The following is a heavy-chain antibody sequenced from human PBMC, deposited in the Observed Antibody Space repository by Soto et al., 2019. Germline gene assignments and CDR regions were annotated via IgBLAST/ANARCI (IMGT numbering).Heavy chain of an antibody. V-gene: IGHV3-74*01. CDR1: GFTFSTSW. J-gene: IGHJ4*02. D-gene: IGHD1-26*01. Sequence: EVQLVESGGDLIQPGGSLRISCAACGFTFSTSWMHWVRQGPGEGLAWVSRINSDGTTINYADSVKGRFTISRDNAKYTLILKMNSLGADDTALYYCAIAGSYTFDSWGQGTLVVVSS. CDR2: INSDGTTI. CDR3: AIAGSYTFDS.